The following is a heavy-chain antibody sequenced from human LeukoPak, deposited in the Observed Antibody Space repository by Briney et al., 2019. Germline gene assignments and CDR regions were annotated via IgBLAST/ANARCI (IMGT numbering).Heavy chain of an antibody. Sequence: SETLSLTCTVSGGSISSYYWSWIRQPPGRGLEWIGYIYYTGSTSYSPSLRSRVTISVDTSENQFSLKLSSVTAADTAVYYCARMGAIGGASANPDYWGQGTLVTVSS. V-gene: IGHV4-59*01. CDR2: IYYTGST. D-gene: IGHD2-21*01. J-gene: IGHJ4*02. CDR3: ARMGAIGGASANPDY. CDR1: GGSISSYY.